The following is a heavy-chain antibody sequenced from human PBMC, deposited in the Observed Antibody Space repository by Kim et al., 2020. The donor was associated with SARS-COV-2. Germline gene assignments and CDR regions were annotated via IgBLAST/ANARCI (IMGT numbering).Heavy chain of an antibody. CDR2: ISGSGGST. D-gene: IGHD6-19*01. J-gene: IGHJ4*02. CDR1: GFTFSSYA. Sequence: GGSLRLSCAASGFTFSSYAMSWVRQAPGKGLEWVSAISGSGGSTYYADSVKGRFTISRDNSKNTLYLQMNSLRAEDTAVYYCAKDIFLSSGWYRGQFDYWGQGTLVTVSS. V-gene: IGHV3-23*01. CDR3: AKDIFLSSGWYRGQFDY.